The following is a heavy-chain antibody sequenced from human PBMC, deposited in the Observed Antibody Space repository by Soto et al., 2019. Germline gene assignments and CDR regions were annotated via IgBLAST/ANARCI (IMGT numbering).Heavy chain of an antibody. CDR2: INPNSGGT. CDR3: ARGRDYGGNSFGMDV. Sequence: QVQLVQSGAEVKKPGASVKVSCKASGYKFTGYYMHWVRQAPGQGLEWMGWINPNSGGTNYAQKFQGRVTMTRDTSISTAYMELSRLRSDDTAVYYCARGRDYGGNSFGMDVWGQGTTVTVSS. CDR1: GYKFTGYY. D-gene: IGHD4-17*01. J-gene: IGHJ6*02. V-gene: IGHV1-2*02.